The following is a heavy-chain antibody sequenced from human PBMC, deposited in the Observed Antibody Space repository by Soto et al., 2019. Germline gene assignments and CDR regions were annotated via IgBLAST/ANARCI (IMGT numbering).Heavy chain of an antibody. J-gene: IGHJ4*02. CDR1: GFTFSSYG. D-gene: IGHD4-4*01. CDR2: ISYDGSNK. Sequence: GGSLRLSCAASGFTFSSYGMHWVRQAPGKGLEWVAVISYDGSNKYYADSVKGRFTISRDNSKNTLYLQMNSLRAEDTAVYYCAIRGVTTVIVDYWGQGTLVTVSS. CDR3: AIRGVTTVIVDY. V-gene: IGHV3-30*03.